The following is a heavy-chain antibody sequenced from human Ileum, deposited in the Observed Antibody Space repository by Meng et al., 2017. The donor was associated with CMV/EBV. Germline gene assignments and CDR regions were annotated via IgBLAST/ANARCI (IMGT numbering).Heavy chain of an antibody. CDR1: GGSISSGGFY. CDR2: IYYSGST. Sequence: QVPLPESGPGLVNPSQTLSLTCTVSGGSISSGGFYWSWIRQHPGKGLEWIGYIYYSGSTYYNPSLRSRVAISIDTSKNQFSLKLTSVTAADTAVYFCARTNYGDYNWFDPWGQGTLVTVSS. V-gene: IGHV4-31*03. D-gene: IGHD4-17*01. CDR3: ARTNYGDYNWFDP. J-gene: IGHJ5*02.